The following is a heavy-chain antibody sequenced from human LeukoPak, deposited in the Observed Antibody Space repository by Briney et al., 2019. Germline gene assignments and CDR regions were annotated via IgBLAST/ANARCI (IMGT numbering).Heavy chain of an antibody. D-gene: IGHD3-22*01. CDR2: LYYSGST. J-gene: IGHJ3*02. CDR1: GGSISSSRYY. CDR3: ARGQTYYYDSSGYYAYAFDI. V-gene: IGHV4-39*07. Sequence: PSETLSLTCTVSGGSISSSRYYWGWIRQPPGKGLEWIGTLYYSGSTYYNPSLKSRVTISVDTSKNQFSLKLSSVTAADTAVYYCARGQTYYYDSSGYYAYAFDIWGQGTMVTVSS.